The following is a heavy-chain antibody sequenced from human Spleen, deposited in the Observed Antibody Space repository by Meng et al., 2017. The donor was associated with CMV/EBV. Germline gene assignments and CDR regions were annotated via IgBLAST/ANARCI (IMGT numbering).Heavy chain of an antibody. CDR3: ARANDYGGNSGPGY. CDR1: GGRYSRKG. CDR2: RINKYGTE. D-gene: IGHD4-23*01. V-gene: IGHV1-69*05. J-gene: IGHJ4*02. Sequence: KGSGGRYSRKGMSWVRKAHGQGSEWKGGRINKYGTEKKEEKKQGRETITTDESTSTAYMELSSLRSEDTAVYYCARANDYGGNSGPGYWGQGTLVTVSS.